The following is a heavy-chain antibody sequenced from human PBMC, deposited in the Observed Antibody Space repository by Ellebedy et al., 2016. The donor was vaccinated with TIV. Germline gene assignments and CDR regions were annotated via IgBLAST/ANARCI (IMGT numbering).Heavy chain of an antibody. J-gene: IGHJ6*02. CDR2: ISGTGTNT. Sequence: GESLKISCGASGFTFSSYAMSWVRQAPGEGLEWVSGISGTGTNTYYADSMKGRFTISRDNSKNTLYLQMSSLRAEDTAVYYCTKGAQYGGSYSPRLVAYGMDVWGQGTTVTVSS. CDR1: GFTFSSYA. CDR3: TKGAQYGGSYSPRLVAYGMDV. V-gene: IGHV3-23*01. D-gene: IGHD1-26*01.